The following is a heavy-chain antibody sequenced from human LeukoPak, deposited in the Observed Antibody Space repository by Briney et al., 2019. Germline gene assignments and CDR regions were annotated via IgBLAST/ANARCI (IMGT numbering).Heavy chain of an antibody. CDR3: ATSVDKGGIVVPAAILGYYYYGMDV. Sequence: ASVKVSCKVSGYTLTELSMHWVRQAPGKGLEGMGGFDPEDGETNYAQKFQGRVTMTEDTSTDTAYMELSSLRSEDTAVYYCATSVDKGGIVVPAAILGYYYYGMDVWGQGTTVTVSS. CDR1: GYTLTELS. CDR2: FDPEDGET. V-gene: IGHV1-24*01. J-gene: IGHJ6*02. D-gene: IGHD2-2*02.